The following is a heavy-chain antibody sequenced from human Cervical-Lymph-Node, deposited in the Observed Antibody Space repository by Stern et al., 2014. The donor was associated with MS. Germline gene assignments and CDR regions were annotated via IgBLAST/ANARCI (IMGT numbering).Heavy chain of an antibody. Sequence: VQLVESGGGVVQPGRSLRLSCAASGFTFRNYAAHWVRQPPGKGLEWMACISSDGRDKYYTDSVKGRSTVSRDNSKNRLYLEMNSLRLEDTAVYYCAKGGSGSYLDWGQGSLVTVSS. CDR2: ISSDGRDK. V-gene: IGHV3-30*04. J-gene: IGHJ4*02. D-gene: IGHD1-26*01. CDR1: GFTFRNYA. CDR3: AKGGSGSYLD.